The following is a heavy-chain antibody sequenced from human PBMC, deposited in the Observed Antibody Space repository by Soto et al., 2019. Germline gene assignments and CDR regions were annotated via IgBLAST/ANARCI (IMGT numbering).Heavy chain of an antibody. V-gene: IGHV3-33*01. D-gene: IGHD6-19*01. J-gene: IGHJ4*02. CDR2: IWYDGSNK. CDR3: ARDVGRQWLVHYFDY. Sequence: QVQLVESGGGVVQPGRSLRLSCAASGFTFSSYGMHWVRQAQGKGLEWVAVIWYDGSNKYYADSVKGRFTISRDNSKNTLYLQMNSLRAEDTAVYYCARDVGRQWLVHYFDYWGQGTLVTVSS. CDR1: GFTFSSYG.